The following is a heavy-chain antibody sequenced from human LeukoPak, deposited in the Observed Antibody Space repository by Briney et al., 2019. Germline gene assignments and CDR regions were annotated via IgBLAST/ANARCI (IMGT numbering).Heavy chain of an antibody. CDR3: AKGAPRGTVPYFDY. D-gene: IGHD4-17*01. CDR1: GFTFSSYG. CDR2: ISYDGSNK. J-gene: IGHJ4*02. Sequence: GGSLRLSCAASGFTFSSYGMHWVRQAPGKGLEWVAVISYDGSNKYYADSVKGRFTISRDNSKNTLYLQMNSLRAEDTAVYYCAKGAPRGTVPYFDYWGQGTLVTVSS. V-gene: IGHV3-30*18.